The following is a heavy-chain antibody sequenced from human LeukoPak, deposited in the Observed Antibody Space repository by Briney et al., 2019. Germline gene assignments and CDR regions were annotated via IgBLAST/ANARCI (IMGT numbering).Heavy chain of an antibody. J-gene: IGHJ3*02. Sequence: GGSLRLSCAAAGFNFSSYWMTWVRQAPGKGLEWVANIVQWGSERYYVDSVKGRFTISRDNTKNSLYLQMVRLGAVYAAVYFCARLTTVTMVDAFNIWGLGTMVSVSS. CDR1: GFNFSSYW. CDR2: IVQWGSER. CDR3: ARLTTVTMVDAFNI. D-gene: IGHD4-17*01. V-gene: IGHV3-7*04.